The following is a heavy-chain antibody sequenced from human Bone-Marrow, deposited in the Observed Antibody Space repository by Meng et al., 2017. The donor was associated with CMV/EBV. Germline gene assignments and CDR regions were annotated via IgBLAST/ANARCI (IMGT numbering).Heavy chain of an antibody. V-gene: IGHV3-30*02. CDR1: GFTFSSYG. J-gene: IGHJ5*02. Sequence: GGSLRLSCAASGFTFSSYGMHWVRQAPGKGLEWVAFIRYDGSNKYYADSVKGRFTISRDNSKNTLYLQMNSLRAEDTAVYYCARDNVPAAIISWFDPWGQGTLVTVSS. CDR3: ARDNVPAAIISWFDP. CDR2: IRYDGSNK. D-gene: IGHD2-2*01.